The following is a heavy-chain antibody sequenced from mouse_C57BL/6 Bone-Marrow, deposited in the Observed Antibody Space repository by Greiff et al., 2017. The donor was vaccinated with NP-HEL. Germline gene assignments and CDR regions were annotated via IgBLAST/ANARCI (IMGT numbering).Heavy chain of an antibody. V-gene: IGHV1-52*01. CDR2: IDPSDSET. CDR3: ARRGDDGFSTLAY. Sequence: QVQLQQPGAELVRPGSSVKLSCKASGYTFTSYWMHWVKQRPIQGLEWIGNIDPSDSETHYNQKFKDKATLTVDKSSSTAYMQLSSLTSEDSAVYYCARRGDDGFSTLAYWGEGTLVTVSA. D-gene: IGHD2-3*01. CDR1: GYTFTSYW. J-gene: IGHJ3*01.